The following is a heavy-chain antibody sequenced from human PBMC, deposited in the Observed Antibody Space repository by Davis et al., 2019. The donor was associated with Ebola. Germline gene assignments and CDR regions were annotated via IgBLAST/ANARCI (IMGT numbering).Heavy chain of an antibody. CDR1: GFTVSSNY. V-gene: IGHV3-53*05. Sequence: GESLKISCAASGFTVSSNYMSWVRQAPGKGLEWVSVIYSGGSTYYADSVKGRFTISRDNSKNTLYLQMNSLRAEDMALYYCAKAHPSYWYFDLWGRGTLVTVSS. J-gene: IGHJ2*01. CDR2: IYSGGST. CDR3: AKAHPSYWYFDL.